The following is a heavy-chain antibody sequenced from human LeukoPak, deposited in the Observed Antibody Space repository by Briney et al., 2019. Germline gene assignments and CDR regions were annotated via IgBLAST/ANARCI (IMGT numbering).Heavy chain of an antibody. CDR3: ASTQRSTGDLDY. CDR1: GGSISSGGYY. J-gene: IGHJ4*02. V-gene: IGHV4-30-2*01. D-gene: IGHD7-27*01. Sequence: SETLSLTCTVSGGSISSGGYYWSWIRQPPGKGLEWIGYIYHSGSTYYNPSLKSRVTMSVDTSKNQFSLKLSSVTAADTAMYYCASTQRSTGDLDYWGQGNLVTVSS. CDR2: IYHSGST.